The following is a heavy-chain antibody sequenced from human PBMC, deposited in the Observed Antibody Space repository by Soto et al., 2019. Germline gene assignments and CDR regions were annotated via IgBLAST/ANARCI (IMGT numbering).Heavy chain of an antibody. CDR1: GFTFNSYA. D-gene: IGHD1-26*01. Sequence: PGGSLRLSCAASGFTFNSYAMSWVRQAPGKGLEWVSAISGSGGYTHYADSVEGRFTISRDNSKNTFYLQMNSLRADDTAVYYCAKNVESGSYSSLDSWGLGTLVTVSS. V-gene: IGHV3-23*01. J-gene: IGHJ4*02. CDR3: AKNVESGSYSSLDS. CDR2: ISGSGGYT.